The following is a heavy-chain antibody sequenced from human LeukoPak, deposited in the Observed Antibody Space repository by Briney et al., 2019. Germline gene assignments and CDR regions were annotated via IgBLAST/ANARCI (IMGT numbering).Heavy chain of an antibody. Sequence: ASVTLSWKTSGYTFNGYYMHWVRLAPGEGLEWMGWINPNTGGTNYAQKFQGRVTMTRDTSISTAYMELSRLRSDDTAVYYCARGESKSGSLDYWGQGTLVPVSS. CDR1: GYTFNGYY. V-gene: IGHV1-2*02. D-gene: IGHD3-10*01. CDR3: ARGESKSGSLDY. J-gene: IGHJ4*02. CDR2: INPNTGGT.